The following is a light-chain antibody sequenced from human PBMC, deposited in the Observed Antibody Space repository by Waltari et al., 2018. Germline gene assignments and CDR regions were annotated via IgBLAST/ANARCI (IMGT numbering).Light chain of an antibody. Sequence: QSALTQPRSVSGSPGQSVTISCTGTNSAVGGYDFVPWYQQYPGKAPKLIIYDVYKRPPGVPDRFSGSKSGNTASLSISGLLNEDEADFYCCSYAGADSSVLFGGGTTLTVL. CDR2: DVY. J-gene: IGLJ2*01. CDR3: CSYAGADSSVL. V-gene: IGLV2-11*01. CDR1: NSAVGGYDF.